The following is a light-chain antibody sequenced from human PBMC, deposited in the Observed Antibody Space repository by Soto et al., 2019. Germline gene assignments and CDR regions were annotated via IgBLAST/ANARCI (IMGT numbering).Light chain of an antibody. CDR1: SSNIGAGYD. CDR2: GNS. J-gene: IGLJ1*01. Sequence: QAVVTQPPSVSGAPGQRVTISCTGSSSNIGAGYDVHWYQQLPGTAPKLLIYGNSNRPSGVPDRFSGSKSGTSASLAITGLQAEDEADYYCQSYDSSDNYVFGTGTKLTVL. V-gene: IGLV1-40*01. CDR3: QSYDSSDNYV.